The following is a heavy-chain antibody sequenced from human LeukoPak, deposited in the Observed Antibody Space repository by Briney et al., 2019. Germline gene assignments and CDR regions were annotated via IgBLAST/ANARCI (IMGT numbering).Heavy chain of an antibody. CDR2: IGTAGDT. CDR3: ARVSRDGYNSGFDY. D-gene: IGHD5-24*01. Sequence: HSGGSLRLSCAASGFTFSSYDMHWVRQATGKGLEWVSAIGTAGDTYYPGSVKGRFTISRENAKNSLYLQMNSLRAGDTAVYYCARVSRDGYNSGFDYWGQGTLVTVSS. V-gene: IGHV3-13*01. CDR1: GFTFSSYD. J-gene: IGHJ4*02.